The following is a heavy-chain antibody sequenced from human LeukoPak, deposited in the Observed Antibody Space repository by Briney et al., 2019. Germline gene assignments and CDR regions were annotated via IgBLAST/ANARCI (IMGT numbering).Heavy chain of an antibody. D-gene: IGHD3-16*01. J-gene: IGHJ4*02. Sequence: GGSLRLSCAASGFTFSNAWMRWVRQAPGKGLEWVGRIKSKTDGGTTDYAAPVKGRFTISRDDSKNALFLQMNSLKTEDTAVYYCAKDLGEVTGGFDYWGQGTLVTVSS. CDR3: AKDLGEVTGGFDY. V-gene: IGHV3-15*01. CDR1: GFTFSNAW. CDR2: IKSKTDGGTT.